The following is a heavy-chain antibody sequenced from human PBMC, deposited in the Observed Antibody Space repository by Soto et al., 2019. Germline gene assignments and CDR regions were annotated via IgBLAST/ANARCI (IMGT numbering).Heavy chain of an antibody. CDR1: GFAVNHNY. D-gene: IGHD6-13*01. CDR2: LFSAGNI. CDR3: ARSRSSNWHYFHY. V-gene: IGHV3-66*01. J-gene: IGHJ4*02. Sequence: EVQLVESGGDLVQPGGSLRLSCAASGFAVNHNYMSWVRQAPGKGLEWVSVLFSAGNIYYADSVKGRFTISRDSAKSTLYLQMSGLRAEDTAVYYCARSRSSNWHYFHYWGQGTLVTVSS.